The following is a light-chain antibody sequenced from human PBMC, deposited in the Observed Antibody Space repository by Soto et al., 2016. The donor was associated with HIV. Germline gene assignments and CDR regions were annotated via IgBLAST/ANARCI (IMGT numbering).Light chain of an antibody. CDR3: MQSIKLPLT. V-gene: IGKV2D-29*02. CDR2: EGH. J-gene: IGKJ4*01. Sequence: DIVMTQTPLSLSVTPGQPASLSCKSSQSLLHSDGNTYLYWYLQRPGQSPQLLTYEGHNRFSGVPDRFSGSGAGADFTLKITRVEAEDVGVYYCMQSIKLPLTFGGGTKVEIK. CDR1: QSLLHSDGNTY.